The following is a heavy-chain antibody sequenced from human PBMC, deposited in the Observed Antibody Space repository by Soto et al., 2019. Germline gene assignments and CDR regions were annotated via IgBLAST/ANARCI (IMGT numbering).Heavy chain of an antibody. CDR1: GVTFRNYV. CDR2: ISSYGSNK. D-gene: IGHD5-12*01. J-gene: IGHJ4*02. Sequence: GGSLRLSCAASGVTFRNYVIHWVRQAPGKGMKWVAVISSYGSNKYYADSVKGRFTISRDNSKNTLYLQMNSLRIEDTAVYYCTKDRATHRNYWGQGTLVTVSA. CDR3: TKDRATHRNY. V-gene: IGHV3-30*18.